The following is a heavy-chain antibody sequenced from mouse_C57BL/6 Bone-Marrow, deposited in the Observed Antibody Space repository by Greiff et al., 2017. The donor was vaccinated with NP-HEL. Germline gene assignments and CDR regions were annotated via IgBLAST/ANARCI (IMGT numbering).Heavy chain of an antibody. Sequence: QVQLQQPGAELVKPGASVKLSCKASGHTFTSYWMHWVKQRPGQGLEWIGEIYPRSGNTYYNEKFKGKATLTADKSSSTAYMELRSLTSEDSAVYFCAATAQATDYWGQGTTLTVSS. D-gene: IGHD3-2*02. CDR3: AATAQATDY. V-gene: IGHV1-64*01. CDR1: GHTFTSYW. J-gene: IGHJ2*01. CDR2: IYPRSGNT.